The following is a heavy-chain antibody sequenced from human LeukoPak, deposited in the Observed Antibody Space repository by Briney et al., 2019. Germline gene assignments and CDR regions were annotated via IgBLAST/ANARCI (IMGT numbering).Heavy chain of an antibody. V-gene: IGHV4-34*01. CDR3: ATHGSSGYYYHTSHSFDY. J-gene: IGHJ4*02. Sequence: SETLSLTCAVYGGSFSGYHWSWIRQPPGKGLEWIVELNYSGRTNYNRSLKGRVTISVGKSKNQFSLKLGSGTAADTAVYYCATHGSSGYYYHTSHSFDYSGQGTLVTVSS. D-gene: IGHD3-22*01. CDR2: LNYSGRT. CDR1: GGSFSGYH.